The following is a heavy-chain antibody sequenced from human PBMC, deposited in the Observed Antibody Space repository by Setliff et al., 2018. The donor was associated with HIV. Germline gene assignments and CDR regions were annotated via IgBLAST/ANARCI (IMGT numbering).Heavy chain of an antibody. J-gene: IGHJ3*02. V-gene: IGHV3-48*03. CDR2: ISSSGSTI. CDR1: GFTFSSYE. Sequence: GGSLRLSCAASGFTFSSYEMNWVRQAPGKGLEWVSYISSSGSTIYYADSVKGRFTISKDNAKNSLYLQMNSLRAEDTAVYYCARRGYSYGRGDAFDIWGQGTMVTVSS. D-gene: IGHD5-18*01. CDR3: ARRGYSYGRGDAFDI.